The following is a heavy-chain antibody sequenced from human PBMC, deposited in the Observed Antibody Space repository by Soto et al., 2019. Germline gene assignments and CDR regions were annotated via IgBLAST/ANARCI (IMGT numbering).Heavy chain of an antibody. CDR3: ARDIWDGYYSFGLDV. CDR1: GGSISSYY. Sequence: SETLSLTCTVSGGSISSYYCNWIRQPPGTGLEWIGYISYSGNTSYNPSLKSRVNISVDTSKNQFSLKLSSVTAADTAVYYCARDIWDGYYSFGLDVWGRGTTVTVSS. V-gene: IGHV4-59*01. CDR2: ISYSGNT. J-gene: IGHJ6*02. D-gene: IGHD1-26*01.